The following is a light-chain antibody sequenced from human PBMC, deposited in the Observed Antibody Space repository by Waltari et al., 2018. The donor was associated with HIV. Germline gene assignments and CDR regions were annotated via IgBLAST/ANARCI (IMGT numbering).Light chain of an antibody. Sequence: EIVLTQFPATLSLSPGERATLSCRASQSVSSNLAWYQQKPGQAPRLLIYGASTRATGIPARFSGSGSGTEFTLTISSLQSEDFAVYYCQQYNNWPITFGQGTRLEIK. J-gene: IGKJ5*01. CDR2: GAS. V-gene: IGKV3-15*01. CDR1: QSVSSN. CDR3: QQYNNWPIT.